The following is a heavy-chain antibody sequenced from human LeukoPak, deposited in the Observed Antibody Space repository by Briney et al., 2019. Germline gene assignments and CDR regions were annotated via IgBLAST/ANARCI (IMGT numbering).Heavy chain of an antibody. V-gene: IGHV3-48*03. D-gene: IGHD2-2*01. Sequence: GGSLRLACAASGFTFSRYEMNWVRQAPGKGLEWVSYISSSGSTIYYADSVKGRFTISRDNGKNSMCLQMNSLTAEDTAVYYCAAKYIVVVPAPFYYYGMDVWGQGTTVTVSS. CDR1: GFTFSRYE. CDR2: ISSSGSTI. CDR3: AAKYIVVVPAPFYYYGMDV. J-gene: IGHJ6*02.